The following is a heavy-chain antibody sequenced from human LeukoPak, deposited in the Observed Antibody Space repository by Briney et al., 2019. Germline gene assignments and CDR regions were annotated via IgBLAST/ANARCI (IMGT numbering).Heavy chain of an antibody. CDR1: GFSFRTYG. Sequence: GGSLRLSCAASGFSFRTYGMHWVRQAPGKGLEWVAVISYDGSNKYYADSVKGRFTISRDNAKNSLYLQMNSLRAEDTAVYYCARDYSGWSLDPWGQGTLVTVSS. CDR2: ISYDGSNK. J-gene: IGHJ5*02. D-gene: IGHD5-12*01. V-gene: IGHV3-30*03. CDR3: ARDYSGWSLDP.